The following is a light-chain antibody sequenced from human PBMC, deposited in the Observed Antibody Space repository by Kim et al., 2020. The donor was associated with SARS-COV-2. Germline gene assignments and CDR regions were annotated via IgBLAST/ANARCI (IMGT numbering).Light chain of an antibody. J-gene: IGLJ3*02. V-gene: IGLV6-57*02. CDR3: QSYDSSFWV. CDR1: GGSVAGNY. CDR2: EDN. Sequence: GNTATTACTGSGGSVAGNYVHWYQHRPGRAPTTVFYEDNQRPSGVPDRFSGSIDSSSNSASLTISGRKTEDEADYYCQSYDSSFWVFGGGTQLTVL.